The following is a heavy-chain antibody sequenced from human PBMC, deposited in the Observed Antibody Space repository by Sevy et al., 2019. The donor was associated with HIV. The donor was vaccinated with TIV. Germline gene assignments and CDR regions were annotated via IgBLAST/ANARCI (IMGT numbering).Heavy chain of an antibody. CDR3: ARAVEDYSDSSGWDWYFDL. D-gene: IGHD3-22*01. J-gene: IGHJ2*01. CDR1: GITVSSNY. Sequence: GGSLRLSCAVSGITVSSNYMGWVRQAPGKGLQWVSGIFASSNTHFADSVKGRFSISRDNSKNTLSLQMNSLGAEDTAAYYCARAVEDYSDSSGWDWYFDLWGRGTLVTVSS. CDR2: IFASSNT. V-gene: IGHV3-66*01.